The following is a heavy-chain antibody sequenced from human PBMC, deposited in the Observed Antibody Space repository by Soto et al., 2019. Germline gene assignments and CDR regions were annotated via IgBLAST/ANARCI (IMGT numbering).Heavy chain of an antibody. J-gene: IGHJ4*02. CDR1: GFTFSSYA. D-gene: IGHD4-17*01. CDR3: VMNDGNGEFDD. Sequence: PGGSLRLSCAASGFTFSSYAMHWVRQAPGKGLEWVAVISYDGSNKYYADSVKGRFTISRDNSKNTLSLQMNSLRADDTAMYYRVMNDGNGEFDDWGQGTPGTV. V-gene: IGHV3-30-3*01. CDR2: ISYDGSNK.